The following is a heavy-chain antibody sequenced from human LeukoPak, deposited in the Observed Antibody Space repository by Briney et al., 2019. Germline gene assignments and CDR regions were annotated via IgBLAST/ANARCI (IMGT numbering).Heavy chain of an antibody. Sequence: GGSLRLSCAASGFTVSSNYMSWVRQAPGKGLEWVSVIYSGGSTYYADSVKGRFTISRDNSKNTLHLQMNSLRAEDTAVYYCARGSRSSGWFDYWGQGTLVTVSS. D-gene: IGHD6-19*01. CDR3: ARGSRSSGWFDY. CDR1: GFTVSSNY. J-gene: IGHJ4*02. CDR2: IYSGGST. V-gene: IGHV3-53*01.